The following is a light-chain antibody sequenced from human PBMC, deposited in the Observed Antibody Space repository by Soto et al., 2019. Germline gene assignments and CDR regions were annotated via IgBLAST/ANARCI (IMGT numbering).Light chain of an antibody. CDR1: QSVSNN. CDR3: QQYNNWPPWT. V-gene: IGKV3-15*01. J-gene: IGKJ1*01. Sequence: ILMTQSPATLSMSPGERATLSCRASQSVSNNLAWYQQKPGQAPRLLIYDASTRATGIPGRFSGSGSGTEFTLTISGLQSEDFAVYYCQQYNNWPPWTFGQGNKVEIK. CDR2: DAS.